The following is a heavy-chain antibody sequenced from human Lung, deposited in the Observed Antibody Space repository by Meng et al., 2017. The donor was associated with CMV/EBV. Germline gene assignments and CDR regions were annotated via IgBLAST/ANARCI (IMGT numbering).Heavy chain of an antibody. D-gene: IGHD2-21*02. CDR3: ARAGAYSGCDCYHPR. Sequence: LQVAGPGPVKPPETLSLTCPGPGGSLSCSKGWCCGIQHPGRRLRWIGENYNDGSTNYNPPLNSRVTISVDESTNKLSLRLSSVAAADTAVYYCARAGAYSGCDCYHPRWGQGTLVTVSS. V-gene: IGHV4-4*03. CDR2: NYNDGST. CDR1: GGSLSCSKG. J-gene: IGHJ4*02.